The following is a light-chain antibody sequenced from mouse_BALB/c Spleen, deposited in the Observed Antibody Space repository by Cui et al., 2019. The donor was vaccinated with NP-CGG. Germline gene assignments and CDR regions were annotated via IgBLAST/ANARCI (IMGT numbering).Light chain of an antibody. CDR3: ALWYSNHWV. Sequence: QAVVTQESALTTSPGETVTPTCRSSTGAVTTSNYANWVEEKPDHLFTGLIGGTKNRAPGVPARFSGSLIGDKAALTITGAQTEDEAIYFCALWYSNHWVFGGGTKLIVL. J-gene: IGLJ1*01. CDR2: GTK. V-gene: IGLV1*01. CDR1: TGAVTTSNY.